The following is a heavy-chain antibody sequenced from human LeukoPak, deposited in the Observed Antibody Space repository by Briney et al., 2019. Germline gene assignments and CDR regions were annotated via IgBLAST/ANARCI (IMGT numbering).Heavy chain of an antibody. V-gene: IGHV3-30*09. CDR3: AREVVGAAYFDY. Sequence: GGSLRLSCAASGFTFSSYAMHWVRQAPGKGLEWVAVISYDGSNKYYADSVKGRFAISRDNSKNTLFLQMNSLRTDDTAMYYCAREVVGAAYFDYWGQGTLVTVSS. CDR1: GFTFSSYA. CDR2: ISYDGSNK. D-gene: IGHD1-26*01. J-gene: IGHJ4*02.